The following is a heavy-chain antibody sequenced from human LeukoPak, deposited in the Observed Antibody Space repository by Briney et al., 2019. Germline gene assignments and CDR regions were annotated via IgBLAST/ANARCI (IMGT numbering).Heavy chain of an antibody. CDR1: GFTFSSYA. J-gene: IGHJ4*02. CDR3: ARLVAIIDY. CDR2: ISYDGSNK. V-gene: IGHV3-30*04. Sequence: PGGSLRLSCAASGFTFSSYAVHWVRQAPGKGLEWVAVISYDGSNKYYADSVKGRFTISRDNSKNTLYLQMNSLRAEDTAVYYCARLVAIIDYWGQGTLVTVSS. D-gene: IGHD5-12*01.